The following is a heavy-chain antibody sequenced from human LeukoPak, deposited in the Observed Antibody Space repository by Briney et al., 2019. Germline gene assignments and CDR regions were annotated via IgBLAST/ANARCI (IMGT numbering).Heavy chain of an antibody. CDR1: GGSFSGYY. CDR2: INHSGST. Sequence: SETLSLTCAVYGGSFSGYYWSWIRQPPGKGLEWIGEINHSGSTNYNPSLKSRVTISVDTSKNQFSLKLSSVTAADTAVYYCASGGYDILTGYYKSLDYWGQGTLVTVSS. V-gene: IGHV4-34*01. CDR3: ASGGYDILTGYYKSLDY. D-gene: IGHD3-9*01. J-gene: IGHJ4*02.